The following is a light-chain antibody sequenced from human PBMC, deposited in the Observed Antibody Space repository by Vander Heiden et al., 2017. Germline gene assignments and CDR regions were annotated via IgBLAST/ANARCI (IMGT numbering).Light chain of an antibody. V-gene: IGKV3-20*01. CDR1: QSVRTSY. J-gene: IGKJ1*01. Sequence: IVLTQSPATLSFSPGERASLSRMSSQSVRTSYLAWYSQKPGQAPRLPTYGSSGRATSIPDKFSGSGYGADFTITISRLEAEDFAVYYCQQYGSSPTFGQGTKVEIK. CDR2: GSS. CDR3: QQYGSSPT.